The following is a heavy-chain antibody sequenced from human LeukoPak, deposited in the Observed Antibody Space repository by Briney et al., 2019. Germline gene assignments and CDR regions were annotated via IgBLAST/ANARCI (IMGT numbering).Heavy chain of an antibody. CDR1: GFTFSSYW. Sequence: GGSRRLSCAASGFTFSSYWIHWVRQAPGKGLVWVSRINSDGSSTTYSDSVKGRFTISRDNAKNTLYLQMNSLRAEDTAVYYCASAPHNWRPNDAFDIWGQGTMVTVSS. J-gene: IGHJ3*02. V-gene: IGHV3-74*01. CDR3: ASAPHNWRPNDAFDI. D-gene: IGHD1-20*01. CDR2: INSDGSST.